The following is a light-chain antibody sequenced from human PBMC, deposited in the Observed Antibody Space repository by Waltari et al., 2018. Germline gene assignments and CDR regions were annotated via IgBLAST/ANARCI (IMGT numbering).Light chain of an antibody. V-gene: IGLV3-19*01. CDR2: DYS. Sequence: SSDRTHDHALPVAYGQTVWITCQGVSLPIASASWYQQKPGQAPNLVIYDYSNRPSGIPDRFSGSRSGNTASLTISAPQAEDEADYYCHSHDSSSTHLFGAGTKLTVL. CDR1: SLPIAS. J-gene: IGLJ2*01. CDR3: HSHDSSSTHL.